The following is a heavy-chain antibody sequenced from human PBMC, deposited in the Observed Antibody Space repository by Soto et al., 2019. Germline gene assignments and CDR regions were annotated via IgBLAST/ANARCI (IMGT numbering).Heavy chain of an antibody. J-gene: IGHJ4*02. Sequence: SETLSLTCTVSGGSISSSYWSWIRQPPRKGLEWIGYIYYSGSTNIYYSGNTNYNPSLQSRVTISVDTSKNQFSLKLSSVTAADTAVYYCARQHGRSLDYWGQGTLVTVSS. CDR3: ARQHGRSLDY. CDR2: IYYSGSTNIYYSGNT. CDR1: GGSISSSY. V-gene: IGHV4-59*08. D-gene: IGHD3-3*01.